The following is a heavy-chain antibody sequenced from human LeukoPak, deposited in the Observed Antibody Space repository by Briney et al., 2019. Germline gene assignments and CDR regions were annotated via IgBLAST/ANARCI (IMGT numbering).Heavy chain of an antibody. D-gene: IGHD6-13*01. J-gene: IGHJ3*02. CDR2: ISYDGSNK. CDR3: ARGEPGIAAAGRRTPDAFDI. V-gene: IGHV3-30-3*01. CDR1: GFTFSSYA. Sequence: GGSLRLSCGASGFTFSSYAMHWVRQAPGKGLEWVAVISYDGSNKYYADSVKGRFTISRDNSKNTLYLQMNSLRAEDTAVYYCARGEPGIAAAGRRTPDAFDIWGQGTMVTVSS.